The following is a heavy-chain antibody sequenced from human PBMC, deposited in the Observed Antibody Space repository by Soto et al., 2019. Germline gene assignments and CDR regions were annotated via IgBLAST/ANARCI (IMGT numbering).Heavy chain of an antibody. CDR1: GGSFSGYY. CDR3: ARRTTLLWFGELLSYGMDV. D-gene: IGHD3-10*01. V-gene: IGHV4-34*01. J-gene: IGHJ6*02. CDR2: INHSGST. Sequence: SETLSLTCAVYGGSFSGYYWSWIRQPPGKGLEWIGEINHSGSTNYNPSLKSRVTISVDTSKNQFSLKLSSVTAADTAVYYCARRTTLLWFGELLSYGMDVWGQGTTVTVSS.